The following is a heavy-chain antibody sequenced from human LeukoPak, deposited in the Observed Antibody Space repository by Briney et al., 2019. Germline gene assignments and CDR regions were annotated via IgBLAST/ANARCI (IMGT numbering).Heavy chain of an antibody. J-gene: IGHJ4*02. Sequence: GESLKISCDASGYSFADYWIAWVRQRPGEGLEWMGVIYPGDSDTRYSPSFQGQVTIAADKSISTAYLQWSSLKASDTAMYFCARRRDGYPIDYWGQGTLVTVSS. D-gene: IGHD5-24*01. CDR1: GYSFADYW. CDR3: ARRRDGYPIDY. V-gene: IGHV5-51*01. CDR2: IYPGDSDT.